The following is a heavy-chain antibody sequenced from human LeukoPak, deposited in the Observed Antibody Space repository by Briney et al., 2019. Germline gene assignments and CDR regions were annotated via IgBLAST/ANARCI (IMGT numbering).Heavy chain of an antibody. CDR2: AYKSGST. J-gene: IGHJ5*01. D-gene: IGHD4-17*01. CDR1: GGSISTTTYY. V-gene: IGHV4-39*01. Sequence: SETLSLTCTVSGGSISTTTYYWAWIRQSPETGLEWLGSAYKSGSTYYNPSLNSRATITVDTSKNQFSLNLRSVTAADTSVYFCARHGDNADYTIFYWFDSWGQGALVTVSS. CDR3: ARHGDNADYTIFYWFDS.